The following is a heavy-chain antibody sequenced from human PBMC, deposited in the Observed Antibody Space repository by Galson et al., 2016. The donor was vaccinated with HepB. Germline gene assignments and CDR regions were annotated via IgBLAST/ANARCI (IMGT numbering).Heavy chain of an antibody. CDR2: IFHNGSA. Sequence: GKGLEWIGDIFHNGSANYNPSLKSRVTISVDRSKSQFSLKLTSVTAADTAIYYCARSYIELAYYYYYAMDVWGHGTSVIVSS. CDR3: ARSYIELAYYYYYAMDV. J-gene: IGHJ6*02. D-gene: IGHD2-8*02. V-gene: IGHV4-4*02.